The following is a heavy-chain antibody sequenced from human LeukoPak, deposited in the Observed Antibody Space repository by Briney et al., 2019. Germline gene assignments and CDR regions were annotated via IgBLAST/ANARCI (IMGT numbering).Heavy chain of an antibody. D-gene: IGHD4-17*01. CDR3: SRARGDYRYFDY. J-gene: IGHJ4*02. CDR2: ISSSSPTI. Sequence: PGGSLRLSCAASGFTFSTYSMNWVRQAPGKGLEWVSYISSSSPTIYYADSVKGRFTISRDNAKNSLYLQMNSLRAEDTAVYYCSRARGDYRYFDYWGQGTLVTVSS. V-gene: IGHV3-48*01. CDR1: GFTFSTYS.